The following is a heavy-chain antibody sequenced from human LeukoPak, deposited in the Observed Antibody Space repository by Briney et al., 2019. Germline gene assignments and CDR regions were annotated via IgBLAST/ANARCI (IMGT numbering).Heavy chain of an antibody. CDR3: ARESGKSAAGAQLSAFDI. D-gene: IGHD6-25*01. CDR1: GGTFSSYT. V-gene: IGHV1-69*04. Sequence: ASVKVSCKASGGTFSSYTISWVRRAPGQGLEWMGRIVPILGIANYAQKFQGRVTITADKSTSTAYMELSSLRSEDTAVYYCARESGKSAAGAQLSAFDIWGQGTMVTVSS. CDR2: IVPILGIA. J-gene: IGHJ3*02.